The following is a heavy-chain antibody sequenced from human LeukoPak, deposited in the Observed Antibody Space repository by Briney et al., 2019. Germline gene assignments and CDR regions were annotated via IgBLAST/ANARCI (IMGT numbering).Heavy chain of an antibody. J-gene: IGHJ6*03. D-gene: IGHD2-15*01. V-gene: IGHV4-34*01. CDR1: GGSFSGYY. CDR3: ATSDGCSGGSCSTYYYYYMDV. Sequence: PSETLSLTCAVYGGSFSGYYWSWIRQPPGKGLEWIGEINHSGSTNYNPSLKSRVTISVDTSKNQFSLKLSSVTAADTAVYYCATSDGCSGGSCSTYYYYYMDVWGKGTTVTISS. CDR2: INHSGST.